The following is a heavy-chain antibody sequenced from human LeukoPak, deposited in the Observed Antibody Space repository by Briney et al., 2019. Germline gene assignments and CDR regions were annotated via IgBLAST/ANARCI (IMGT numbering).Heavy chain of an antibody. CDR2: IYHSGST. CDR1: GGSISGYY. Sequence: SETLSLTCTVSGGSISGYYWSWIRQPPGKGLEWIGYIYHSGSTYYNPSLKSRVTISVDRSKNQFSLKLSSVTAADTAVYYCARGMGQVWGQGTLVTVSS. J-gene: IGHJ4*02. CDR3: ARGMGQV. V-gene: IGHV4-59*12.